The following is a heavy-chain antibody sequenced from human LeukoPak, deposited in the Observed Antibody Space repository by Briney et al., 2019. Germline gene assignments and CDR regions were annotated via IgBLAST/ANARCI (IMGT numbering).Heavy chain of an antibody. CDR1: GFTFSSYG. Sequence: PGGSLRLSCAASGFTFSSYGMHWVRQAPGKGLEWVAFIRFDGTNKYYADSVKGRFTISRENSKNTLYLQMNCLRAEDTAVYYCAKKTMAGGGGGDLDIWGQGTMVTVSS. CDR3: AKKTMAGGGGGDLDI. CDR2: IRFDGTNK. D-gene: IGHD2-21*01. J-gene: IGHJ3*02. V-gene: IGHV3-30*02.